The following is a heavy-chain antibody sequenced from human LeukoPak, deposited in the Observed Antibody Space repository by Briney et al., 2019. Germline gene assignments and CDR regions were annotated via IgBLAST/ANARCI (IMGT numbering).Heavy chain of an antibody. J-gene: IGHJ4*02. V-gene: IGHV3-33*01. D-gene: IGHD3-3*01. CDR1: GFTFSSYG. CDR3: ARARSYDFWSGYSTPDY. Sequence: PGGSLRLSCAASGFTFSSYGMHWVRQAPGKGLEWVAVIWYDGSNKYYADSVKGRFTISRDNSKNTLDLQMNSLRAEDTAVYYCARARSYDFWSGYSTPDYWGQGTLVTVSS. CDR2: IWYDGSNK.